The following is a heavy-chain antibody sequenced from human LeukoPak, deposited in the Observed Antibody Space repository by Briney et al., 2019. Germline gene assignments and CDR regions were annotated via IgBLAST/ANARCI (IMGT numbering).Heavy chain of an antibody. J-gene: IGHJ4*02. D-gene: IGHD3-22*01. CDR2: IYHSGST. CDR1: GYSISSGYY. Sequence: SETLSLTCTVSGYSISSGYYWGWIRQPPGKGLEWIGSIYHSGSTYYNPSLKSRVTISVDTSKNQFSLKLSSVTDADTAVYYCARVEPGNPYDSSGNVDYWGQGTLVTVSS. CDR3: ARVEPGNPYDSSGNVDY. V-gene: IGHV4-38-2*02.